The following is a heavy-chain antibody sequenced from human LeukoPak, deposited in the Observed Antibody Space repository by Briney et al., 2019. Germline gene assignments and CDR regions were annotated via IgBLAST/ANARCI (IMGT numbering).Heavy chain of an antibody. V-gene: IGHV1-8*01. CDR2: MNPNSGNT. J-gene: IGHJ4*02. Sequence: GASVKVSCKASGYTFTSYDINWVRQATGQGLEWMGWMNPNSGNTGYAQKFQGRVTMTRNTSISTAYVELSSLRSEDTAVYYCARGLTMVRGVIIPYWGQGTLVTVSS. D-gene: IGHD3-10*01. CDR3: ARGLTMVRGVIIPY. CDR1: GYTFTSYD.